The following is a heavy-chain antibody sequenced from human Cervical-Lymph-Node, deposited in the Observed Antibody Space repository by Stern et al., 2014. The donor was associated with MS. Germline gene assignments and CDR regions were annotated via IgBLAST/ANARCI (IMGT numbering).Heavy chain of an antibody. Sequence: VQLLESGGGVVQPGGSLTLSCAASGFSLSNSGMHWVRQAPGTGLEWVAVMSFVGGNRKYGDSVKGRFSISRDIANNTLFLQMNSLRPEDTAVYYCMGVGDAMHVWGQGTTVIVSS. CDR3: MGVGDAMHV. CDR1: GFSLSNSG. CDR2: MSFVGGNR. V-gene: IGHV3-30*03. J-gene: IGHJ6*02.